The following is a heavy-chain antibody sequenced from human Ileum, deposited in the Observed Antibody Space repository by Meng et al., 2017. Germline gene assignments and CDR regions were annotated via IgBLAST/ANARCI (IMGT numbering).Heavy chain of an antibody. CDR3: AGGDSSGWGALDY. CDR2: ISASTGNT. CDR1: GYTFNRNG. J-gene: IGHJ4*02. V-gene: IGHV1-18*01. D-gene: IGHD6-19*01. Sequence: VQWGHSGAEVKKPGASVKVSCKASGYTFNRNGISWVRQAPGQGLEWMGWISASTGNTNYAENLQGRVTLTTDTSTNTSYMELRSLQSDDTAVYYCAGGDSSGWGALDYWGQGTLVTVSS.